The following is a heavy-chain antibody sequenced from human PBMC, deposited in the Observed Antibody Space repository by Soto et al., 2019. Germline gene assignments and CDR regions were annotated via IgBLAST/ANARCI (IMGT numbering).Heavy chain of an antibody. D-gene: IGHD6-19*01. V-gene: IGHV5-51*01. Sequence: GESLKISCKTSGYSFTSYWIGWVRQMPGKGLEWMGIIYPGDSDTRYSPSFQGQVTISADKSISTAYLQWSSLKASDTAMYYCASTYSSGWTTFAFDIWGQGTMVTVSS. J-gene: IGHJ3*02. CDR2: IYPGDSDT. CDR1: GYSFTSYW. CDR3: ASTYSSGWTTFAFDI.